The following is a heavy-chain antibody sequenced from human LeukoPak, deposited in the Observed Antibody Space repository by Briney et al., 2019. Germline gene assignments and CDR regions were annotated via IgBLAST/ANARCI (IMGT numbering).Heavy chain of an antibody. J-gene: IGHJ4*02. V-gene: IGHV4-34*01. CDR3: ARGPEDQSDSSSLPFDY. CDR1: GGSFSGYY. Sequence: SGTLSFTCAVYGGSFSGYYWRWLHQPPGMGLERICESNHSGSTNYNPSLKSRVIISVDTSKNQFSLKMSSVTAADTAVYYCARGPEDQSDSSSLPFDYWGQGTLVTVSS. CDR2: SNHSGST. D-gene: IGHD6-6*01.